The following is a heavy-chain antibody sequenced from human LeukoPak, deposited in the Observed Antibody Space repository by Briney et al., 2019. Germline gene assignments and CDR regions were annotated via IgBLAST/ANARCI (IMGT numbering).Heavy chain of an antibody. D-gene: IGHD3-22*01. V-gene: IGHV3-30*02. CDR2: IRYDGSNK. CDR3: ARDPVSSGYYYYMDV. J-gene: IGHJ6*03. CDR1: GFTFSSYG. Sequence: GGSLRLSCAASGFTFSSYGMHWVRQAPGKGLEWVAFIRYDGSNKYYADSVKGRFTISRDNSKNTLYLQMNSLRAEDTAVYYCARDPVSSGYYYYMDVWGKGTTVTISS.